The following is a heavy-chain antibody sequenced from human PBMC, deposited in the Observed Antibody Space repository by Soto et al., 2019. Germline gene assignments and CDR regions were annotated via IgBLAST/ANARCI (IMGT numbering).Heavy chain of an antibody. V-gene: IGHV3-23*01. D-gene: IGHD3-3*01. J-gene: IGHJ6*02. CDR2: ISGSGGTT. Sequence: PGGSLRLSCVASGFTFENYAMHWVRQAPGKGLEWVSAISGSGGTTYYSDSVKGRFTISRDNSKNTVYLQMNDLRVEDAAEYFCAKDSWAIFGVPAGEYYAMDVWGQGTTVTVSS. CDR3: AKDSWAIFGVPAGEYYAMDV. CDR1: GFTFENYA.